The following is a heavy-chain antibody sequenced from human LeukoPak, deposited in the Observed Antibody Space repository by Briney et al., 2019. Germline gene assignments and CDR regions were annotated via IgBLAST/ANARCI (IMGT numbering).Heavy chain of an antibody. V-gene: IGHV4-59*01. CDR3: ARGLWFGELFGGYFDY. D-gene: IGHD3-10*01. CDR2: IYYSGSP. J-gene: IGHJ4*02. CDR1: GGSISSYY. Sequence: SETLSLTCTVSGGSISSYYWSWIRQPPGKGPEWIGYIYYSGSPNYNPSLKSRVTISVDTSKNQFSLKLSSVTAADTAVYYCARGLWFGELFGGYFDYWGQGTLVTVSS.